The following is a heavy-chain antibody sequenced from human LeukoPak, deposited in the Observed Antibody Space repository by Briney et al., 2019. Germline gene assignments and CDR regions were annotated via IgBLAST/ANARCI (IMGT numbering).Heavy chain of an antibody. CDR3: ARIIAAATTAAGTFDH. CDR2: IYQAGSV. D-gene: IGHD6-13*01. CDR1: GGSISNGDYS. V-gene: IGHV4-30-2*01. J-gene: IGHJ4*02. Sequence: TLSLTCAVSGGSISNGDYSWSWIRPPPGKGLEWIGYIYQAGSVYYTPSLKSRVTISLDISKSQFSLRLSSVTAADTAVYYCARIIAAATTAAGTFDHWGLGTLVTVSS.